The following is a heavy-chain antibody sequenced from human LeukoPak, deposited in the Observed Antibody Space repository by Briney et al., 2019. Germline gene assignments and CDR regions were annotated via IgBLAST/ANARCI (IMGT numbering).Heavy chain of an antibody. CDR1: GFTFSDYY. J-gene: IGHJ6*02. CDR2: ISSSGNTI. V-gene: IGHV3-11*01. D-gene: IGHD3-3*01. CDR3: ARSYDFWSGSMHYYYGMDV. Sequence: PGGSLRLSCAASGFTFSDYYMSWIRQAPGKGLEWVSYISSSGNTIYYDDSVKGRFTIHRDNAKNSLYLQLNSLRAAATAVYYCARSYDFWSGSMHYYYGMDVWGQGTTVTVSS.